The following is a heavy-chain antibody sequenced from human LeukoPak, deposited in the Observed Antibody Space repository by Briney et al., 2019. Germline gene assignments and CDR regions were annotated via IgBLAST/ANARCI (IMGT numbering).Heavy chain of an antibody. J-gene: IGHJ4*02. D-gene: IGHD3-22*01. CDR2: ISGSGGST. CDR3: AKDPLHYYDRGFDY. Sequence: GGSLRLSCAASGFTFSSYAMSWVRQAPGKGLEWVSAISGSGGSTYYADSVKGRFTISRDNSKNTQYLQMNSLRAEDTAVYYCAKDPLHYYDRGFDYWGQGTLVTVSS. CDR1: GFTFSSYA. V-gene: IGHV3-23*01.